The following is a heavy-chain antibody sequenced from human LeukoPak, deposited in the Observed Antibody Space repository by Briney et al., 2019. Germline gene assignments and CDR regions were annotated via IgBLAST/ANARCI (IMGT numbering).Heavy chain of an antibody. J-gene: IGHJ4*02. D-gene: IGHD1-26*01. CDR2: IWYDGSNK. CDR3: ARDLYSGSLFDY. CDR1: RFTFSSYG. Sequence: GGSLRLSCAASRFTFSSYGMHWVRQAPGKGLEWVAIIWYDGSNKYYADSVKGRFTISRDNSKNTLYLQMNSLRAEDTAVYYCARDLYSGSLFDYWGQGTLVTVSS. V-gene: IGHV3-33*01.